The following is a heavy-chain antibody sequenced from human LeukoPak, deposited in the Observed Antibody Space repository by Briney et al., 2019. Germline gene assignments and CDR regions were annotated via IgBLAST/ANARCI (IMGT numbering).Heavy chain of an antibody. Sequence: SETLSLTCAVYGGSFSGYYWSWIRQPPGKGLEWIGYIYHSGSTYYNPSLKSRVTISVDRSKNQFSLKLSSVTAADTAMYYCARSPYSSSYTEYFQHWGQGTLVTVSS. D-gene: IGHD6-13*01. CDR1: GGSFSGYY. J-gene: IGHJ1*01. CDR2: IYHSGST. V-gene: IGHV4-34*01. CDR3: ARSPYSSSYTEYFQH.